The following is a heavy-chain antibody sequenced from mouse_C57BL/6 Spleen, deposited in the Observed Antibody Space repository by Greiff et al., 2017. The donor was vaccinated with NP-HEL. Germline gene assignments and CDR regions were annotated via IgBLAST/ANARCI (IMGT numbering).Heavy chain of an antibody. CDR1: GYAFTNYL. V-gene: IGHV1-54*01. Sequence: VQLQQSGAELVRPGTSVKVSCKASGYAFTNYLIEWVKQRPGQGLEWIGVINPGSGGTNYNEKFKGKATLTADKSSSTAYMQLSSLTSEGSAVYFCARLGGFAYWGQGTLVTVSA. CDR2: INPGSGGT. J-gene: IGHJ3*01. D-gene: IGHD1-1*02. CDR3: ARLGGFAY.